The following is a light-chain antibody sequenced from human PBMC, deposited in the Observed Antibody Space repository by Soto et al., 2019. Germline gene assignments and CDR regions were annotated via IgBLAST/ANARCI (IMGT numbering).Light chain of an antibody. V-gene: IGKV1-39*01. CDR3: QQSGNSPGT. J-gene: IGKJ1*01. CDR2: AAS. CDR1: HSIGTF. Sequence: DFEMTQSPSSLSAFVGDRVTMTCRASHSIGTFLSLYQQKSGRAPKLLIYAASSRATGIPDRFSGSGSGTDFTLTISRLEPEDFAVYYCQQSGNSPGTFGQGTKVDIK.